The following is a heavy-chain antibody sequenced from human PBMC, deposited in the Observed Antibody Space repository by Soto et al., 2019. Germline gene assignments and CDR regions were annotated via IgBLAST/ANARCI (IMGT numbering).Heavy chain of an antibody. D-gene: IGHD3-10*01. Sequence: QVQLQESGPGLVKPSQTLSLTCTVSGGSISSGGYYWSWIRQHPGKGLEWIGYIYYSGSTYYNPSLKSRVTISVDTSKNQFSLKLSSVTAADTAVYYCARAPLPNYYGSGSYPHNWFDPWGQGTLVTVSS. CDR1: GGSISSGGYY. CDR3: ARAPLPNYYGSGSYPHNWFDP. CDR2: IYYSGST. V-gene: IGHV4-31*03. J-gene: IGHJ5*02.